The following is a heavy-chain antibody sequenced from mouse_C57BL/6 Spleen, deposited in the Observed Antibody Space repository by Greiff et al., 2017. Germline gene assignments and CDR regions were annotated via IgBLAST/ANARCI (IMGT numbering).Heavy chain of an antibody. CDR2: IWWDDDK. CDR1: GFSLSTFGMG. Sequence: QVQLKESGPGILQPSQTLSLTCSFSGFSLSTFGMGVGWIRQPSGKGLEWLAHIWWDDDKYYNPALKSRLTISKDTSKNQVFLKIANVDTADTATYYCARGLVYDYYHYAMDYWGQGTSVTVSS. J-gene: IGHJ4*01. D-gene: IGHD2-4*01. CDR3: ARGLVYDYYHYAMDY. V-gene: IGHV8-8*01.